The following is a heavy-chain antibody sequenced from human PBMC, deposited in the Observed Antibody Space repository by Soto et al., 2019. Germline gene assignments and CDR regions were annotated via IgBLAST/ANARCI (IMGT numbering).Heavy chain of an antibody. D-gene: IGHD6-13*01. CDR3: ARHSSSWYRGSWFDP. CDR1: GFTFSSYW. J-gene: IGHJ5*02. CDR2: IKQDGSEK. Sequence: LRLSCAASGFTFSSYWMSWVRQAPGKGLEWVANIKQDGSEKYYVDSVKGRFTISRDNAKNSLYLQMNSLRAEDTAVYYCARHSSSWYRGSWFDPWGQGTLVTVSS. V-gene: IGHV3-7*03.